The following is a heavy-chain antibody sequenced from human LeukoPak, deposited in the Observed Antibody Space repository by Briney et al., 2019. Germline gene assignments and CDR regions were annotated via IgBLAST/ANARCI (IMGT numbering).Heavy chain of an antibody. CDR2: IKQDGSEK. J-gene: IGHJ4*02. V-gene: IGHV3-7*04. Sequence: PGGSLRLSCAASGFTFSNYWMSWVRQAPGQGLEWVANIKQDGSEKYYVDSVKGRSIISRDNAKNSLYLQMNSLRAEDTAVYYCARDELAYCSGGSCYSNDYWGQGTLVTVSS. CDR3: ARDELAYCSGGSCYSNDY. D-gene: IGHD2-15*01. CDR1: GFTFSNYW.